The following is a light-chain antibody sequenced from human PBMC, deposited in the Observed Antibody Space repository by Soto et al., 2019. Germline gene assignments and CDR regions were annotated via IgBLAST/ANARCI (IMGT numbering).Light chain of an antibody. J-gene: IGKJ4*01. CDR2: WAS. CDR1: QXVLHSSNSKNY. Sequence: DIVMTHSPDSLAVSPVERATITXXSSQXVLHSSNSKNYLAWYQQKPGQPPKXXIYWASTRESGVPDRFSGSGSGTDFTLTISSLQTEDVALYFCQQYHSAPLTFGGGTKVEIK. V-gene: IGKV4-1*01. CDR3: QQYHSAPLT.